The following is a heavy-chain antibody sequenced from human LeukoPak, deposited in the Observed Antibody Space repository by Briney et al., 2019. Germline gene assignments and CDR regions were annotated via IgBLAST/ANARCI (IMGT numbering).Heavy chain of an antibody. J-gene: IGHJ5*02. D-gene: IGHD3-3*01. Sequence: ASVKVSCKASGYTFTSYYMHWVRQAPGQGLEWMGIINPSGGSTSYAQKFQGRVTMTRDTSTSTVYMELSSLRSEDTAVYYCARSRITIFGVVILTRDNWFDPWGQGTLVTVSS. CDR2: INPSGGST. CDR1: GYTFTSYY. V-gene: IGHV1-46*01. CDR3: ARSRITIFGVVILTRDNWFDP.